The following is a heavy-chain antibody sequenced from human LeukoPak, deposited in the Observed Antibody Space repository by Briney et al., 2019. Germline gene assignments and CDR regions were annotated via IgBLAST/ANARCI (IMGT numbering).Heavy chain of an antibody. V-gene: IGHV3-48*01. Sequence: GGSLRLSCAASGFTFSSYSMNWVRQAPGKGLEWVSYISSGSSSRYYADSVKGRFTISRDNAKNSLYLQMNSLRAEDTAVYFCARLRYYAVDVWGQGTTVIVSS. J-gene: IGHJ6*02. CDR1: GFTFSSYS. CDR2: ISSGSSSR. CDR3: ARLRYYAVDV.